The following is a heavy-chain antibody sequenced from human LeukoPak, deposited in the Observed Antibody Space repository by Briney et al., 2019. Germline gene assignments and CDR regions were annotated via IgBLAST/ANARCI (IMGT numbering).Heavy chain of an antibody. CDR1: GNTLTTYY. CDR2: IDPSGGRT. Sequence: ASVKVSCKASGNTLTTYYVHWVRQAPGQGLEWMGVIDPSGGRTWYAQKFQGRGTMTRDTSTVYMDLSSLRSEDTAVYYCAREGGSLKYIDYWGQGTRVTVSS. V-gene: IGHV1-46*01. J-gene: IGHJ4*02. CDR3: AREGGSLKYIDY. D-gene: IGHD3-16*01.